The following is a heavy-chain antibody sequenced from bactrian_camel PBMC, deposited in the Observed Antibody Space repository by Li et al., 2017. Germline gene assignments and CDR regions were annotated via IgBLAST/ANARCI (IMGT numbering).Heavy chain of an antibody. CDR2: IWTVDGTT. J-gene: IGHJ4*01. D-gene: IGHD2*01. CDR3: AAGTITYTRRTRIRALNQMTSEDFKY. CDR1: GYSISTNC. V-gene: IGHV3S54*01. Sequence: HVQLVESGGGSVEARGSLRLSCVVSGYSISTNCMGWFRQGQGKEREAVASIWTVDGTTVYGSFVQGQFTISQNSTDNSVDLDMKSLNMKDTAIYYCAAGTITYTRRTRIRALNQMTSEDFKYWGPGTQVTVS.